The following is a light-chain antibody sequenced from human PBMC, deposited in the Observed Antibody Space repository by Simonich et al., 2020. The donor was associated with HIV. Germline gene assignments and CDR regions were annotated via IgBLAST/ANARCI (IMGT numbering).Light chain of an antibody. CDR2: GAS. CDR1: QSVSSN. V-gene: IGKV3-15*01. J-gene: IGKJ1*01. CDR3: QQYNNWWT. Sequence: EIVMTQSPATLSVSPGERATLPCRASQSVSSNLAWYQQTPGQAPRLLIYGASSRATGIPARFSGSGSGTEFTLTISSLQSEDFAVYYCQQYNNWWTFGQGTKGEIK.